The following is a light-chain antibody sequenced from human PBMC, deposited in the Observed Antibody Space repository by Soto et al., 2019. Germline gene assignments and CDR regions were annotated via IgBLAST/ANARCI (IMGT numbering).Light chain of an antibody. J-gene: IGKJ5*01. Sequence: EIVLTQSPATPSLSPGERATLSCRASQSINIYLAWYQQKPGQAPRLLISDASNRATGIPARFSGSGSGTDFTLTISSLEPEDFAVYYCQQRRSWPITFGQGTRLEIK. CDR1: QSINIY. V-gene: IGKV3-11*01. CDR2: DAS. CDR3: QQRRSWPIT.